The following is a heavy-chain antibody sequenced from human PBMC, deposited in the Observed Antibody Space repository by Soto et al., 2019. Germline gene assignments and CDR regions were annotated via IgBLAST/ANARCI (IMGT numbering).Heavy chain of an antibody. V-gene: IGHV4-30-4*01. CDR2: TYYSGST. CDR1: GGSISSGDDF. J-gene: IGHJ6*02. Sequence: SETLSLTCTVSGGSISSGDDFWTWIRQPPGKGLEWIGYTYYSGSTYYNPSLKSRLTMSVDTSKNQFSLKLSSVTAADTAVYYCAIDRAKWKDYYYYGMDVWGQGTTVTVSS. CDR3: AIDRAKWKDYYYYGMDV. D-gene: IGHD1-1*01.